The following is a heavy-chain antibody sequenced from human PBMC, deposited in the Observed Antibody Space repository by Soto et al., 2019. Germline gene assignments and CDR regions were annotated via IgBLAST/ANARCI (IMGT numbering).Heavy chain of an antibody. CDR2: IYHSGST. CDR1: GGSISSSNW. V-gene: IGHV4-4*02. Sequence: SETLSLTCAVSGGSISSSNWWSWVRQPPGKGLEWIGEIYHSGSTNYNPSLKSRVTISVDKSKNQFPLKLSSVTAADTAVYYCARELVAAAALDYWGQGTLVTVSS. CDR3: ARELVAAAALDY. J-gene: IGHJ4*02. D-gene: IGHD6-13*01.